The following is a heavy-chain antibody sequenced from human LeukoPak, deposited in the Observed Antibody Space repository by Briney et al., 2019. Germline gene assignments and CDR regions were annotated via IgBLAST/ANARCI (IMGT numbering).Heavy chain of an antibody. CDR2: IIPILGIA. V-gene: IGHV1-69*04. Sequence: GASVKVSCKASGGTFSSYAISWVRQAPGQGLEWMGRIIPILGIANYAQKFQGRVTITADKSTSTAYMELSSLRSEDTAVYYCARSSTLDIVVVPAAPGAFDIWGQGTMVTVSS. J-gene: IGHJ3*02. D-gene: IGHD2-2*01. CDR1: GGTFSSYA. CDR3: ARSSTLDIVVVPAAPGAFDI.